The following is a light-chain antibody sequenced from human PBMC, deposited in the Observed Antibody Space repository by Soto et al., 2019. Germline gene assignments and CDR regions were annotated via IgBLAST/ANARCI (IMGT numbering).Light chain of an antibody. J-gene: IGKJ5*01. CDR2: GAS. Sequence: EIVLTQSPGTLSLSPGERATLSCRASQSVSSNYLAWYQHRPGQAPRLLIYGASSRATGIPDRFSGSGSGTDFTLTISRLEPEDFAMYYCQHYGTSAPIIFGQGTRLEIE. V-gene: IGKV3-20*01. CDR3: QHYGTSAPII. CDR1: QSVSSNY.